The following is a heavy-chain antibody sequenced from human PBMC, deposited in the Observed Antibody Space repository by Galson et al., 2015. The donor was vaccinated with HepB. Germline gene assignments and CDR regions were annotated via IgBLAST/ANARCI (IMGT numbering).Heavy chain of an antibody. CDR3: AIRLAVAGTTLDY. CDR1: GSSFPSYW. Sequence: QSGAEVKKPGESLKISCKGSGSSFPSYWIGWVRQMPGNGLEWMGIIYPGDSDTRYSPSFQGQVTISADKSISTAYLQWSSLQASDTAMYYCAIRLAVAGTTLDYWGHGSLVTLAP. D-gene: IGHD6-19*01. CDR2: IYPGDSDT. J-gene: IGHJ4*03. V-gene: IGHV5-51*01.